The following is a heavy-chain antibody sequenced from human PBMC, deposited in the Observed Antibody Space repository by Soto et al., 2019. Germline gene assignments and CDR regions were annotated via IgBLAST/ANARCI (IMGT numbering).Heavy chain of an antibody. V-gene: IGHV1-69*13. CDR1: GGTFSNYG. Sequence: ASVKVSCKASGGTFSNYGINWVRQAPGQGLEWMGGVIPLFGAANYAQKFQGRVTITADASTSMVYMQLSSLRSEDTAVYYCAREQHDPYDASGYYFNWFDPWGKGTLVTVS. CDR3: AREQHDPYDASGYYFNWFDP. J-gene: IGHJ5*02. D-gene: IGHD3-22*01. CDR2: VIPLFGAA.